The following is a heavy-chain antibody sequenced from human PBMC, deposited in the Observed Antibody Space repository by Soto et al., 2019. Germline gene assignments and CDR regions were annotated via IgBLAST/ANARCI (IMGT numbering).Heavy chain of an antibody. CDR2: IYWDDDK. CDR3: ERTLPGGGYIILPGSASSYFDP. CDR1: GFSLSTSGVG. D-gene: IGHD3-9*01. V-gene: IGHV2-5*02. Sequence: QITVKESGPTLVKSTQTLTLTCTFSGFSLSTSGVGVGWIRQPPGKALEWLALIYWDDDKRYSPSLKSRLTIIKNTSKKQVFLKMPTRDPVDTPPFSCERTLPGGGYIILPGSASSYFDPWAQETLFT. J-gene: IGHJ4*02.